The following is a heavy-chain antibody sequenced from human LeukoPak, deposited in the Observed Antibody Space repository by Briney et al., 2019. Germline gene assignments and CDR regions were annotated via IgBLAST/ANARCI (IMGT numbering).Heavy chain of an antibody. J-gene: IGHJ4*02. CDR3: ARDRGGRGLDY. CDR2: INWNATST. D-gene: IGHD4-23*01. CDR1: GFTFDDYG. V-gene: IGHV3-20*04. Sequence: GGSLRLSCAASGFTFDDYGMSWVRQVPGKGLEWVSGINWNATSTRYADSVKGRFTISRDNAKNSLSLQMNSLRAEDTALYYCARDRGGRGLDYWGQGTLVTVSS.